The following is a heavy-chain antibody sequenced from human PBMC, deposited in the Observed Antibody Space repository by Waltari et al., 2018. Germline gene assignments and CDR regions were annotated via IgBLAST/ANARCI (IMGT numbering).Heavy chain of an antibody. V-gene: IGHV3-21*01. CDR3: ARLFGSGSPSRFDY. CDR1: GFTFSSYS. D-gene: IGHD1-26*01. J-gene: IGHJ4*02. CDR2: ISSSSSYI. Sequence: EVQLVESGGGLVKPGGSLRLSCAASGFTFSSYSMNWVRQAPGKGLEWVSSISSSSSYIYYADSVKCRFTISRDNAKNSLYLQMNSLRAEDTAVYYCARLFGSGSPSRFDYWGQGTLVTVSS.